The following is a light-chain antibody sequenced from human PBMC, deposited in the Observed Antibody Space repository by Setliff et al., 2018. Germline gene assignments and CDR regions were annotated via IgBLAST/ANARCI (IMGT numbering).Light chain of an antibody. Sequence: DIQLTQSPSSLSASVGDRVTITCRASQDMSSYLAWYQQKPGKAPKLLIYFASTLQSGVPSRFSGSGSGTEFTLTISSLQPEDFATYYCQQLNSYPARTLGGGTKVDIK. J-gene: IGKJ4*01. CDR3: QQLNSYPART. CDR1: QDMSSY. CDR2: FAS. V-gene: IGKV1-9*01.